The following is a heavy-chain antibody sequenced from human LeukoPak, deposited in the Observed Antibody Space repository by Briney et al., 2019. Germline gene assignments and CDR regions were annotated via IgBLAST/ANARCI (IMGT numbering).Heavy chain of an antibody. D-gene: IGHD2-2*01. CDR1: RGSISSGGYY. V-gene: IGHV4-31*03. J-gene: IGHJ5*02. CDR2: IYYSWST. Sequence: SETLPLTCTVSRGSISSGGYYWSWIRQHPGKGLEWIGYIYYSWSTYYNPSLKSRVTISVDTSKNQFSLKLSSVTAADTAVYYCARVMTRIVVVPAAAGWFDPWGQGTLVTVSS. CDR3: ARVMTRIVVVPAAAGWFDP.